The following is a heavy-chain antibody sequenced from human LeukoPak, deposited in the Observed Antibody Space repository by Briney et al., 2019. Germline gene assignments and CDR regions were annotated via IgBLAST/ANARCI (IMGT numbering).Heavy chain of an antibody. CDR1: GGSISSGDYY. J-gene: IGHJ4*02. Sequence: PSQTLSLTCTVSGGSISSGDYYWSWNRQPPGKGLEWIGYIYYSGSTYYNPSLKSRVTISVDTSKTQFSLQLSSVTAADTAVYYCAKGTVVRLFDYWGQGTLVTVSS. CDR2: IYYSGST. V-gene: IGHV4-30-4*08. D-gene: IGHD4-23*01. CDR3: AKGTVVRLFDY.